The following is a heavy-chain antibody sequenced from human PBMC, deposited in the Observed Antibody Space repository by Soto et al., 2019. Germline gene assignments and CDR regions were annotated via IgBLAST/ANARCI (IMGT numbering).Heavy chain of an antibody. CDR2: IIPTFGTP. V-gene: IGHV1-69*01. Sequence: QVQLVQSGAEVTKPGSSVKVSCKASGGTFSSYVINWVRQAPGQGLEWMGGIIPTFGTPNYAQKFQGRVTSTADGSTSTAYMELSSLRSADTAVYYCARDVSEYTFSADYWGQGPLVTVSS. CDR3: ARDVSEYTFSADY. D-gene: IGHD6-6*01. J-gene: IGHJ4*02. CDR1: GGTFSSYV.